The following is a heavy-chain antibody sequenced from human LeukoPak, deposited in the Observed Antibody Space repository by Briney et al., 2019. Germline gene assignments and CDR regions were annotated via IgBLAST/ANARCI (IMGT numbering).Heavy chain of an antibody. CDR3: ARVREYCSGGSCRRYWFDP. D-gene: IGHD2-15*01. J-gene: IGHJ5*02. CDR1: GYTFTGYY. V-gene: IGHV1-2*06. CDR2: INPNSGGT. Sequence: ASVKVSCKASGYTFTGYYMHRVRQAPGQGLEWMGRINPNSGGTNYAQKFQARVTMPRDTSISTAYMELSRLRSDDTAVYYCARVREYCSGGSCRRYWFDPWGQGTLVTVSS.